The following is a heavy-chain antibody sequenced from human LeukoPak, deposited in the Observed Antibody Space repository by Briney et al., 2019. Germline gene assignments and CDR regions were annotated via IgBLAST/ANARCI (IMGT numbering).Heavy chain of an antibody. J-gene: IGHJ3*02. Sequence: SETLSLTCTVSGGSISSYYWSWIRQPPGKGLEWIGYIYYSGSTNYNPSLKSRVTISVDTSKNQFSLKLSSVTAADTAVYYCARQSLWFGDLSAFDIWGQGTMVTVSS. V-gene: IGHV4-59*08. CDR3: ARQSLWFGDLSAFDI. CDR2: IYYSGST. CDR1: GGSISSYY. D-gene: IGHD3-10*01.